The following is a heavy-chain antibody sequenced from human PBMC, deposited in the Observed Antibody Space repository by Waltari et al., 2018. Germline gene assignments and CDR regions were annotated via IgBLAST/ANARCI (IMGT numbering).Heavy chain of an antibody. J-gene: IGHJ4*02. CDR2: LRNTGAT. V-gene: IGHV4-59*08. Sequence: QLQESGPGLVKPSETLSLTCTVPGDFPRVDHWTWVRQAPGKGLEWIAYLRNTGATKCTPSLESRVTISAVTSKKQFSLRLTSVTAADTAVYYCARLPTKYYDSLGWGFFDQWGQGILVTVSS. CDR3: ARLPTKYYDSLGWGFFDQ. D-gene: IGHD3-22*01. CDR1: GDFPRVDH.